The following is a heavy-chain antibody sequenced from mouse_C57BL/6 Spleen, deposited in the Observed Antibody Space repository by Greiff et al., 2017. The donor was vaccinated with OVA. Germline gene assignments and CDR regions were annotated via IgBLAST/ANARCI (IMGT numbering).Heavy chain of an antibody. V-gene: IGHV1-52*01. CDR2: IDPSDSET. D-gene: IGHD2-1*01. CDR3: ARSDYGNYAWFAY. J-gene: IGHJ3*01. Sequence: QVQLQQPGAELVRPGSSVKLSCKASGYTFTSYRMHWVKQRPIQGLEWIGNIDPSDSETHYNQKFKDKATLTVDKSSSTAYMQLSSLTSEDSAVYYCARSDYGNYAWFAYWGQGTLVTVSA. CDR1: GYTFTSYR.